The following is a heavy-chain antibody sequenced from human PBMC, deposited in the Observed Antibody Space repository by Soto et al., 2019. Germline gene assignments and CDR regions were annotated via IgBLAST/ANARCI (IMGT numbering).Heavy chain of an antibody. CDR3: TRDAMYRADSAYYDVFDI. D-gene: IGHD3-16*01. CDR2: IRKDGRQE. V-gene: IGHV3-7*05. Sequence: DVQLTESGGGLVQPGGTLRLSRGACGCSFGSDWMARVPQAPGKGLEWVASIRKDGRQEDYADSVWGRFTVTRDKAKASLYLQMNSLRLEDTAVYSCTRDAMYRADSAYYDVFDIWGQGTMVTVSS. J-gene: IGHJ3*02. CDR1: GCSFGSDW.